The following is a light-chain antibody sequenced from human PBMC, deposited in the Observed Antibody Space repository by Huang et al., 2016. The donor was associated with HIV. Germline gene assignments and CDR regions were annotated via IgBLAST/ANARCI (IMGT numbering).Light chain of an antibody. CDR1: QSVNSK. CDR2: GAP. CDR3: QQYSKWAPNT. V-gene: IGKV3-15*01. J-gene: IGKJ2*01. Sequence: EIVMTQPPATLSLSPGGRATLSCRASQSVNSKLAWYQQKPGQAPRLLIYGAPTRATSVPDRFSGGGSGTEITLTISSLQSEDFAVYYCQQYSKWAPNTCGQGTKLESK.